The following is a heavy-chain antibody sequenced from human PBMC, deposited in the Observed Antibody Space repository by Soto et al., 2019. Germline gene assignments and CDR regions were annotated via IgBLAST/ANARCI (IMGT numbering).Heavy chain of an antibody. V-gene: IGHV1-18*01. Sequence: QVQLVQSGTEVKKPGASVKVSCKASGYTFTSYAIIWVRQAPGQGLAWMGWINPYNGNTNYAQKRQGRVTMTTDTSTSTAYMQLRSLRSTDTAVYYCARGTAMALPDAWGQGTLFTVSS. CDR3: ARGTAMALPDA. J-gene: IGHJ4*02. CDR2: INPYNGNT. CDR1: GYTFTSYA. D-gene: IGHD5-18*01.